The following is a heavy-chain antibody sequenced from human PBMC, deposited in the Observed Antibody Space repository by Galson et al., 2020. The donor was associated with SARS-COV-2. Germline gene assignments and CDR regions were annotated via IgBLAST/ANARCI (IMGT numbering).Heavy chain of an antibody. CDR1: GYTFTGYY. V-gene: IGHV1-2*02. CDR3: AKNYDFWSGYHADDYYAMDV. D-gene: IGHD3-3*01. CDR2: INPDTGGT. Sequence: ASVKVSCKTSGYTFTGYYIHWVRQAPGQGLEWMGWINPDTGGTNYAQNFQGRIAMTRDTSISTAYLELSGLRSDDTAVYHCAKNYDFWSGYHADDYYAMDVWGQGTTVTVFS. J-gene: IGHJ6*02.